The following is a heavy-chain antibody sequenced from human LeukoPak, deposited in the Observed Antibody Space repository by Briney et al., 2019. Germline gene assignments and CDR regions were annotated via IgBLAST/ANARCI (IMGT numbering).Heavy chain of an antibody. Sequence: GGALRLSCAASVFTFSSYAMSCVRQAPGKGLEWVSAISGSGGRTYYADTLKGRFTISRDNSKNTLYMQMNSLRAEDTAVYYCAKDNKREPVVPGAMPWFDPWGQGTLVTVSS. J-gene: IGHJ5*02. D-gene: IGHD2-2*01. V-gene: IGHV3-23*01. CDR3: AKDNKREPVVPGAMPWFDP. CDR1: VFTFSSYA. CDR2: ISGSGGRT.